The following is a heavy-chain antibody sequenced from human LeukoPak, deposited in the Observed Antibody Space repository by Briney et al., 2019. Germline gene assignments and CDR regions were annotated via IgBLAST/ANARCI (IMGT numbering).Heavy chain of an antibody. CDR2: IYYSGST. CDR3: ARASGPYYYDSSGLLDY. V-gene: IGHV4-59*01. CDR1: GGSISSYY. Sequence: SETLSLTSTVSGGSISSYYWSWIRQPPGKGLEWIGYIYYSGSTNYNPSLKSRVTISVDTSKNQFSLKLSSVTAADTAVYYCARASGPYYYDSSGLLDYWGQGTLVTVSS. D-gene: IGHD3-22*01. J-gene: IGHJ4*02.